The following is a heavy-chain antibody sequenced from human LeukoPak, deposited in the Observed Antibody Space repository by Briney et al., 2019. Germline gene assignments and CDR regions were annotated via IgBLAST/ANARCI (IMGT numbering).Heavy chain of an antibody. CDR3: ASWSEFGFDI. V-gene: IGHV3-21*01. Sequence: PGGSLRLSCAASGFTFDDYGMSWVRQAPGKGLEWVSSISSSSSYIYYADSVKGRFTISGDNAKNSLYLQMNSLRAEDTAVYYCASWSEFGFDIWGQGTMVTVSS. CDR1: GFTFDDYG. CDR2: ISSSSSYI. J-gene: IGHJ3*02. D-gene: IGHD3-16*01.